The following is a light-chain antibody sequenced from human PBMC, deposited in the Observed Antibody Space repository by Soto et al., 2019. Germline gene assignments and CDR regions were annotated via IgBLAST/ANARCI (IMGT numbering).Light chain of an antibody. Sequence: DIQMTQSPSSVSASVGDRVTITCRASQAISTWLAWYQQKPGKAPKLLIYAASNLQTGVPSRFSGSGSGTDFTITISSLQPEDVANYYCQQANSFPRTFGQGTKVEIK. CDR3: QQANSFPRT. CDR1: QAISTW. J-gene: IGKJ1*01. V-gene: IGKV1D-12*01. CDR2: AAS.